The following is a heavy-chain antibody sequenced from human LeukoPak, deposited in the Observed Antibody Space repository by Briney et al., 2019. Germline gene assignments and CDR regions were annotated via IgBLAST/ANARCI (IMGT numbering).Heavy chain of an antibody. D-gene: IGHD1-26*01. CDR2: ISAHNYNT. J-gene: IGHJ3*02. Sequence: GASVKVSCKASGYTFLNYDFTWVRQAPGQGLEWMGWISAHNYNTKYAQRFQGRVTMTADTSTTTAYMELRSLRSDDTAVYYCATVISVGVATRIAFDIWGQGTMVTVSS. V-gene: IGHV1-18*01. CDR1: GYTFLNYD. CDR3: ATVISVGVATRIAFDI.